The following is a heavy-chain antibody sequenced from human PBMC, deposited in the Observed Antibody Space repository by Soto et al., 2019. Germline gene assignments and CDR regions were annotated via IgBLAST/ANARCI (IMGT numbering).Heavy chain of an antibody. D-gene: IGHD3-3*01. V-gene: IGHV2-5*02. CDR1: GFSLTTSGVG. Sequence: QITLNESGPTQVKPRQTLTLTCTFSGFSLTTSGVGVGWIRQSPGKAPEWLALIYWDDDKRYSPSLKSRLTSNDDTPKRQTVRTIADLVQADTATYCSGHNVHRTAFGLVTATAIYFDFWGKGA. CDR2: IYWDDDK. CDR3: GHNVHRTAFGLVTATAIYFDF. J-gene: IGHJ4*02.